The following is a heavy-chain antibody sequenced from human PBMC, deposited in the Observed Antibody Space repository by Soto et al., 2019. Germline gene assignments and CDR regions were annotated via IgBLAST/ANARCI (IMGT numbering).Heavy chain of an antibody. CDR2: ISGSGGST. CDR3: AKAAVTDFIDYYYYMDV. V-gene: IGHV3-23*01. Sequence: GGSLRLSCAASGFTFSSYAMSWVRQAPGKGLEWVSAISGSGGSTYYADSVKGRFTISRDNSKNTLYLQMNSLRAEDTAVYYCAKAAVTDFIDYYYYMDVWGKGTTVTVSS. CDR1: GFTFSSYA. J-gene: IGHJ6*03. D-gene: IGHD4-4*01.